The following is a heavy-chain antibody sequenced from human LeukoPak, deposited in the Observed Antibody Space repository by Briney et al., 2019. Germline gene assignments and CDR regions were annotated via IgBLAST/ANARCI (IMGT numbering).Heavy chain of an antibody. V-gene: IGHV4-4*02. D-gene: IGHD3-9*01. CDR3: ARAGVWLPAV. CDR1: GASISSDKW. J-gene: IGHJ4*02. CDR2: INHSGNT. Sequence: SETLSLSCAVSGASISSDKWWSWVRRPPGKGLEWIGEINHSGNTNYSPSLKSRVTMSTDKSKNEYPLRLTSGSAADTAVYYCARAGVWLPAVWGQGTLVTVSS.